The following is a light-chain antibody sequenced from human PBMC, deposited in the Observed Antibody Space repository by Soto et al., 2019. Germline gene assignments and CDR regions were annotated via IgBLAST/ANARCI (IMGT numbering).Light chain of an antibody. CDR2: DVS. Sequence: QAVVTQPASVSGSPGQSITISCTGTSSDVGGYNYVSWYQQHPGKAPKLMIYDVSNRPSGVANRFSGSKSGNTASLTISGLQAEDEADYYCCSYTSSSTLRVFGGGTKLTVL. J-gene: IGLJ2*01. CDR1: SSDVGGYNY. V-gene: IGLV2-14*01. CDR3: CSYTSSSTLRV.